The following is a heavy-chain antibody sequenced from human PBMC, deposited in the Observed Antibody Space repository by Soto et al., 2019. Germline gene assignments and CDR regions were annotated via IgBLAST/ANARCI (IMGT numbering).Heavy chain of an antibody. V-gene: IGHV4-39*01. CDR2: VHDTGTT. CDR3: ARGLSSPSAAGV. D-gene: IGHD6-6*01. CDR1: GGSVSSGGNY. Sequence: QLQLPESGPGLVKPSETLSLTCAVSGGSVSSGGNYWGWLRQSPGKGLEWIGSVHDTGTTHYNPSLTSRVTISVDTSKNQFSLNVNSVTAADTAVYYCARGLSSPSAAGVWGQGTLVTVSS. J-gene: IGHJ4*02.